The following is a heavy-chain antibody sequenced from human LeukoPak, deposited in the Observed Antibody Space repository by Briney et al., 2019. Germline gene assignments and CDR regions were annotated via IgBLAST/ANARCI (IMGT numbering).Heavy chain of an antibody. Sequence: SETLSHTCTVSGGSISSYYWSWIRQPPGKGLEWIGYIYYSGSTNYNPSLKSRVTISVDTSKNQFSLKLSSVTAADTAVYYCARETLDWFDPWGQGTLVTVSP. CDR3: ARETLDWFDP. CDR2: IYYSGST. V-gene: IGHV4-59*01. CDR1: GGSISSYY. J-gene: IGHJ5*02.